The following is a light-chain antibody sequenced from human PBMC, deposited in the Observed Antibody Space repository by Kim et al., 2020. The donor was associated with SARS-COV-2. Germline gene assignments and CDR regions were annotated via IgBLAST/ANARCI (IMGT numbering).Light chain of an antibody. CDR3: QQRSSWPPA. CDR1: QNIRSY. J-gene: IGKJ1*01. Sequence: LSAGETATLSWRASQNIRSYLAWDQQKPGQAPRLLIHDTSNRATGVPARFSSRGSGTDFTLTISSLEPEEFAVYGCQQRSSWPPAFGQGTKVDIK. CDR2: DTS. V-gene: IGKV3-11*01.